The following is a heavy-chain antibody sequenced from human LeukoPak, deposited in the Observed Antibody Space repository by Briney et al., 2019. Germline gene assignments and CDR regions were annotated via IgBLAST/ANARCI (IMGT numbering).Heavy chain of an antibody. V-gene: IGHV1-69*04. CDR2: IIPILGIA. Sequence: GASVKVSCKASGGTFSSYAISWVRQAPGQGLEWMGRIIPILGIANYAQKFQGRVTITADKSTSTAYMELSSLRSEDTAVYYCARAPGYCSGGSCYYYYGMDVWGQGTTVTVSS. CDR3: ARAPGYCSGGSCYYYYGMDV. CDR1: GGTFSSYA. D-gene: IGHD2-15*01. J-gene: IGHJ6*02.